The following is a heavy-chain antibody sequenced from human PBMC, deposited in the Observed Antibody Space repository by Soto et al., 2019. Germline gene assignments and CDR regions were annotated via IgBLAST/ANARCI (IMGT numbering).Heavy chain of an antibody. J-gene: IGHJ5*02. CDR3: ARSAWGWDTAMVTGSSGWYRSNWFDP. Sequence: QVQLQQWGAGLLKPSETLSLTCAVYGGSFSGYYWSWIRQPPGKGLEWIGEINHSGSTNYNPSLKSRVTISVDTSKNQFSLKLSSVTAADTAVYYCARSAWGWDTAMVTGSSGWYRSNWFDPWGQGTLVTVSS. D-gene: IGHD5-18*01. V-gene: IGHV4-34*01. CDR2: INHSGST. CDR1: GGSFSGYY.